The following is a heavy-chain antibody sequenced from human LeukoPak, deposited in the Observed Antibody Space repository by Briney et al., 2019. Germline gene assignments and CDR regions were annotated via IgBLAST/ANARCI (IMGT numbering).Heavy chain of an antibody. D-gene: IGHD3-22*01. V-gene: IGHV3-7*01. Sequence: PGGSLRLSCAASGFTFNRNAISWVRQAPGKGLEWVANIKQDGSEKYYVDSVKGRFTISRDNAKNSLYLKMNSLRAEDTAVYYCASPLYYYDSSGEEGAFDIWGQGTMVTVSS. CDR2: IKQDGSEK. J-gene: IGHJ3*02. CDR3: ASPLYYYDSSGEEGAFDI. CDR1: GFTFNRNA.